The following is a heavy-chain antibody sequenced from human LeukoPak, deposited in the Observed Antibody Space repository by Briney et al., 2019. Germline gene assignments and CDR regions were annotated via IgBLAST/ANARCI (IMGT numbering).Heavy chain of an antibody. Sequence: SETLSLTCTVSGGSINYYYWNWIRQPPGKGLEWIGHIYYSGSTDYNSSLKSRVTISVDMSRNQFSLKLSSLTAADTAVYYCARGKAAAASTLPFDPWGQGTLVTVSS. D-gene: IGHD6-13*01. CDR3: ARGKAAAASTLPFDP. CDR1: GGSINYYY. CDR2: IYYSGST. V-gene: IGHV4-59*01. J-gene: IGHJ5*02.